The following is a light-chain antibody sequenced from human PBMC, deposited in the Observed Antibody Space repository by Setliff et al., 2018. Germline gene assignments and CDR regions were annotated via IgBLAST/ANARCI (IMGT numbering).Light chain of an antibody. J-gene: IGLJ1*01. CDR2: RNN. CDR3: SSYAGSNNFPYV. CDR1: SSNIGNNY. Sequence: QSVLTQPPSVSAAPGQKVTISCSGSSSNIGNNYVSWYQQLPGTAPKLLVNRNNQRPSGVPDRFSGSKSGTSASLAINGLRSEDEADYYCSSYAGSNNFPYVFGTGTKVTVL. V-gene: IGLV1-47*01.